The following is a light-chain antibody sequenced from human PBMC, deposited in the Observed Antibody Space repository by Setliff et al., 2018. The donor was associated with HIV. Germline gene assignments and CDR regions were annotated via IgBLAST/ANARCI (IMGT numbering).Light chain of an antibody. Sequence: EIVLTQSPGTLSLSPGERATLSCRASQSVSSSYLAWYQQKPGQAPRLLIYGASSGATGIPDRFSGSGSGTDFTLTISRLEPEDFAVYSCQQYGSSPFTVGPGTKVDIK. CDR2: GAS. CDR3: QQYGSSPFT. J-gene: IGKJ3*01. CDR1: QSVSSSY. V-gene: IGKV3-20*01.